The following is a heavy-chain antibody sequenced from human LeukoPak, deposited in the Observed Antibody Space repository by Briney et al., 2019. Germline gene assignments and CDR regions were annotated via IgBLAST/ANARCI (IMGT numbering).Heavy chain of an antibody. V-gene: IGHV1-18*01. CDR3: ARDPSNSSGRCWYIDV. Sequence: ASVKVSCKASGYTFTRYGFSWVRQAPGQGLEWMGWISGYNGDTIYAQKFQGRVTMTTDTSTSTAYMELRSLRSDDTAVYYCARDPSNSSGRCWYIDVWGRGTLVTVSS. CDR1: GYTFTRYG. J-gene: IGHJ2*01. D-gene: IGHD6-19*01. CDR2: ISGYNGDT.